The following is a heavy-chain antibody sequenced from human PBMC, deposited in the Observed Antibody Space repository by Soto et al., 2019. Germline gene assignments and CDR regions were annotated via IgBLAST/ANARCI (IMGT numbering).Heavy chain of an antibody. J-gene: IGHJ5*02. V-gene: IGHV4-30-2*01. CDR2: IYHSGST. Sequence: SETLSLTCAVSGGSISSGGYSWSWIRQPPGKGLEWIGYIYHSGSTYYNPSLKSRVTISVDRSKNQFSLKLSSVTAADTAVYYCASLVPDDTAMASGWFDPWGQGTLVTVSS. D-gene: IGHD5-18*01. CDR3: ASLVPDDTAMASGWFDP. CDR1: GGSISSGGYS.